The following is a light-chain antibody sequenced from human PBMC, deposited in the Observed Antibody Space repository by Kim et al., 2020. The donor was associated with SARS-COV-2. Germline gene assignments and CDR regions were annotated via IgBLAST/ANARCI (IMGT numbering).Light chain of an antibody. CDR1: SSDLGGYNY. CDR2: DVI. V-gene: IGLV2-14*04. CDR3: ASYTSSNTLVI. Sequence: HSLSIYCTVPSSDLGGYNYVSCYQQHPGKALNLIVYDVIDRPSGVSDRFSDSTSGNTASLTISGLQAEDEANYYCASYTSSNTLVIFGGGTKLAVL. J-gene: IGLJ2*01.